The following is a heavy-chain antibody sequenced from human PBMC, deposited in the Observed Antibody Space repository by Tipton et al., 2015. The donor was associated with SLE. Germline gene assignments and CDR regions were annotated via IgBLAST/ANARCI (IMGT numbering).Heavy chain of an antibody. CDR1: GFTLSNYY. Sequence: SLRLSCAASGFTLSNYYMNWVRQAPGKGLEWVSVIYSGGSTYYADSVKGRFTISRDNSKNTLYLQMNSLRADDMAVYYCARFSVVSTHYFDLWGRGTLVTVSS. J-gene: IGHJ2*01. D-gene: IGHD5/OR15-5a*01. CDR2: IYSGGST. CDR3: ARFSVVSTHYFDL. V-gene: IGHV3-53*01.